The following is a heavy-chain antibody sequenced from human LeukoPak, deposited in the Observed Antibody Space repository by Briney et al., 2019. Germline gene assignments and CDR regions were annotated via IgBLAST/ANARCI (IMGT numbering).Heavy chain of an antibody. D-gene: IGHD6-13*01. CDR1: GGSFSTYY. Sequence: SETLSLTCAVYGGSFSTYYWSWIRQPPGKGLEWVGEINHSGSTNYNPSLKSRVTISVDTSKNQFSLKVTSVIAADTAVYYCARGTITAPGTFDYWGQGTLVTVSS. CDR2: INHSGST. J-gene: IGHJ4*02. CDR3: ARGTITAPGTFDY. V-gene: IGHV4-34*01.